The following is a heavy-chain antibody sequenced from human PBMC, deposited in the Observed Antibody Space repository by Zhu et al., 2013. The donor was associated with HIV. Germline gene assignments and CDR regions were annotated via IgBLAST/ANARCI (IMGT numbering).Heavy chain of an antibody. J-gene: IGHJ4*02. CDR3: VATYYYDSSGYYPDVLEDY. V-gene: IGHV4-30-4*08. D-gene: IGHD3-22*01. Sequence: QVQLQESGPGLVKPSQTLSLTCTVSGGSISSGGYYWSWIRQHPGKGLEWIGYIYYSGSTYYNPSLKSRVTISVDTSKNQFSLKLSSATAADTAVYYCVATYYYDSSGYYPDVLEDYWGQGTLVTVSS. CDR2: IYYSGST. CDR1: GGSISSGGYY.